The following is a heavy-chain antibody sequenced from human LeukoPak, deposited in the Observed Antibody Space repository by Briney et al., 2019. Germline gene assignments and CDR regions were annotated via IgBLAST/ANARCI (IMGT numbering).Heavy chain of an antibody. V-gene: IGHV3-30*02. CDR3: AREHYDILGAGVGFPRFDY. Sequence: GGSLRLSCAASGFTFSSYGMHWVRQAPGKGLDWVAFIHHDGSNKYYADSVRGRFTISRDNSKNTLYLQMNSLRAEDTAVYFCAREHYDILGAGVGFPRFDYWGQGTLVTVSS. D-gene: IGHD3-9*01. CDR1: GFTFSSYG. CDR2: IHHDGSNK. J-gene: IGHJ4*02.